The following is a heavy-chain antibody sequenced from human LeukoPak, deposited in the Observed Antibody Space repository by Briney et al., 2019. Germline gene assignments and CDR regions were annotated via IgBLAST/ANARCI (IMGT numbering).Heavy chain of an antibody. D-gene: IGHD1-14*01. J-gene: IGHJ1*01. CDR1: GGSFSGYY. CDR3: ARAHAPPGDYRTGAEYFQH. Sequence: PSETLSLTCAVYGGSFSGYYWSWIRQPPGKGLEWIGEINHSGSTNYNPSLKSRVTISVDTSKNQFSLNLSSVTAADTAVYYCARAHAPPGDYRTGAEYFQHWGQGTLVTVSS. CDR2: INHSGST. V-gene: IGHV4-34*01.